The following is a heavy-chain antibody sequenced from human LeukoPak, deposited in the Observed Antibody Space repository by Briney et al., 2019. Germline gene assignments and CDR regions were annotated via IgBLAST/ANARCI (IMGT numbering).Heavy chain of an antibody. D-gene: IGHD5-18*01. CDR3: AKGPSGGYSYFAWNFDL. J-gene: IGHJ2*01. Sequence: PGGPLRLSCAASGFIFSNYAMSWVRQAPGKGLEWVSGISGSAVTTYYAESVKGRFTISRDNSKNTLYLQMNSLRAEDTAVYYCAKGPSGGYSYFAWNFDLWGRGTLVTVSS. CDR2: ISGSAVTT. CDR1: GFIFSNYA. V-gene: IGHV3-23*01.